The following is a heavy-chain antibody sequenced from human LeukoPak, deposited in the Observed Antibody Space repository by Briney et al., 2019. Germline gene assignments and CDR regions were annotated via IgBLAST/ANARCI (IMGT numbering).Heavy chain of an antibody. V-gene: IGHV3-9*01. CDR1: GFIFDDYA. CDR2: ISWNSNTI. D-gene: IGHD1-26*01. CDR3: AKDAGGYYCYYMGV. Sequence: GGSLRLSCAASGFIFDDYAMHWAREAPGKGLEWVSGISWNSNTIGYADSVKGRFTISRDNAKNSLYLQMNSLRPEDTALYYCAKDAGGYYCYYMGVWGKGTTVTISS. J-gene: IGHJ6*03.